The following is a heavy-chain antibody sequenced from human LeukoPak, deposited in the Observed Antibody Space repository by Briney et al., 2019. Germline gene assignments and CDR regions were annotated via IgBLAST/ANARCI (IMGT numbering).Heavy chain of an antibody. V-gene: IGHV5-51*01. CDR3: ARHGVGSSWFGFDF. D-gene: IGHD6-13*01. J-gene: IGHJ4*02. CDR1: GYSFNTYW. Sequence: GESLKISCQTSGYSFNTYWIGWGRQMPGKGLEWMGIINPGDSDPRYGPSFQGLATISADTSISTAYLQWSSLKALDTAMYYCARHGVGSSWFGFDFWGQGTLVTVSS. CDR2: INPGDSDP.